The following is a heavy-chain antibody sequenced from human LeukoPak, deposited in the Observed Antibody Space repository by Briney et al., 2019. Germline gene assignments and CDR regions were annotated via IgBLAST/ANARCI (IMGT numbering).Heavy chain of an antibody. Sequence: GGSLRLSWAASGLTFSIYSMNWVRHAPGKGLEWVSSISSISSYIYYADAVKGRFTISRDNAKNSLYLQMNSLRAEYTAVYYCARDRYCSSTSCYFDYWGQGTLVPVSS. CDR3: ARDRYCSSTSCYFDY. D-gene: IGHD2-2*01. CDR1: GLTFSIYS. J-gene: IGHJ4*02. V-gene: IGHV3-21*01. CDR2: ISSISSYI.